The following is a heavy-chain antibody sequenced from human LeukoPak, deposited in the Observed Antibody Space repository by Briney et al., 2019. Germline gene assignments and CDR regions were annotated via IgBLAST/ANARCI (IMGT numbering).Heavy chain of an antibody. Sequence: GGFLRLSCAASGFTFSSYGMHWVRQAPGKGLEWVAVISYDGSNKYYADSVKGRFTISRDNSKNTLYLQMNSLRAEDTAVYYCAKERPSSSWSRIVEAFDIWGQGTMVTVSS. D-gene: IGHD6-13*01. CDR1: GFTFSSYG. J-gene: IGHJ3*02. CDR3: AKERPSSSWSRIVEAFDI. CDR2: ISYDGSNK. V-gene: IGHV3-30*18.